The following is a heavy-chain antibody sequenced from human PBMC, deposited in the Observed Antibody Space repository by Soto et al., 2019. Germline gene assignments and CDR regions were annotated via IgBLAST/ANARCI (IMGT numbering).Heavy chain of an antibody. J-gene: IGHJ4*02. CDR2: IYYSGST. CDR3: VCWCFNNVVVPAALCYFDY. D-gene: IGHD2-2*01. CDR1: GGSISSYY. Sequence: SETLSLTCTVSGGSISSYYWSWIRQPPGKGLEWIGYIYYSGSTNYNPSLKSRVTISVDTSKNQFSLKLSSVTAADTAVYYCVCWCFNNVVVPAALCYFDYWGQGTLVTVSS. V-gene: IGHV4-59*01.